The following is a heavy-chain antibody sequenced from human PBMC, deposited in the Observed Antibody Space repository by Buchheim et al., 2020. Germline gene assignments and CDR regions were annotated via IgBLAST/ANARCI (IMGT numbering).Heavy chain of an antibody. D-gene: IGHD3-16*02. J-gene: IGHJ4*02. V-gene: IGHV3-30*18. CDR3: AKEGYDYVWGSYRYTVYYFDY. CDR2: ISYDGSNK. Sequence: QVQLVESGGGVVQPGRSLRPSCAASGFTFSSYGMHWVRQAPGKGLEWVAVISYDGSNKYYADSVKGRFTISRDNSKNTLYLQMNSLRAEDTAVYYCAKEGYDYVWGSYRYTVYYFDYWGQGTL. CDR1: GFTFSSYG.